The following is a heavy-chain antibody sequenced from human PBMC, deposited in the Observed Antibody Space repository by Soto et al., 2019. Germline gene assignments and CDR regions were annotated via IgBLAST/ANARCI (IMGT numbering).Heavy chain of an antibody. CDR2: VSGSGGYT. V-gene: IGHV3-23*01. Sequence: GGSLRLSCAASGFTFSTYAMCWVRQAPGKGLEWVSVVSGSGGYTYYADSVKGRFTISRDNSKKMVYLQKNSLRAEDTALYYWAKNAWGPQYYFEYWGQGTLVTVSP. CDR3: AKNAWGPQYYFEY. D-gene: IGHD3-16*01. J-gene: IGHJ4*02. CDR1: GFTFSTYA.